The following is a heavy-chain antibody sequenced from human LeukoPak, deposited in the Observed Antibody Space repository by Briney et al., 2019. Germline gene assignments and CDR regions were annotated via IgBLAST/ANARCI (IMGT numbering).Heavy chain of an antibody. V-gene: IGHV4-59*01. CDR1: GGSISHYY. D-gene: IGHD2-21*01. CDR3: VRVEDGVIDDAFDI. CDR2: MHNSGST. Sequence: SETLSLTCTVSGGSISHYYWSWIRQPPGKGLEWIAYMHNSGSTSSNPSLRSRVTLSLDTSNNRFSLNLISVTTADTAVYYCVRVEDGVIDDAFDIWGQGIMVTVSS. J-gene: IGHJ3*02.